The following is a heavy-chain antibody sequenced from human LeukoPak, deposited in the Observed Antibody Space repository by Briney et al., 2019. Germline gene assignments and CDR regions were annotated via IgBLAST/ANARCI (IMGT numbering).Heavy chain of an antibody. J-gene: IGHJ4*02. V-gene: IGHV4-39*01. CDR2: IYYSGST. CDR1: GGAISSSSYD. D-gene: IGHD3-22*01. CDR3: ARHARVGYYYDSSGGDFDY. Sequence: PSETLSLTCTVSGGAISSSSYDWGWIRQPPGKGLEGIGSIYYSGSTYYNPSLKRRVTISVDTSKNQFSLKLGSVTGADTAVYYCARHARVGYYYDSSGGDFDYWGQGTLVTVSS.